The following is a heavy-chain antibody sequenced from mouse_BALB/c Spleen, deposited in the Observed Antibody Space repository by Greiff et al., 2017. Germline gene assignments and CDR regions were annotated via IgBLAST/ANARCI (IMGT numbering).Heavy chain of an antibody. V-gene: IGHV1S135*01. Sequence: VQLQQSGAELVRPGTSVKVSCKASGYAFTNYLIEWVKQRPGKSLEWIGYIDPYNGGTSYNQKFKGKATLTVDKSSSTAFMHLNSLTSEDSAVYYCARGNRYDVDYWGQGTTLTVSS. CDR3: ARGNRYDVDY. J-gene: IGHJ2*01. D-gene: IGHD2-14*01. CDR1: GYAFTNYL. CDR2: IDPYNGGT.